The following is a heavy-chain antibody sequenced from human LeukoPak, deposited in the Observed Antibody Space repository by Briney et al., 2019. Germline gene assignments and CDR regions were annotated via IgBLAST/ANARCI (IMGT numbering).Heavy chain of an antibody. Sequence: PGGSLRLSCAASGFAFSTYNMNWVRQAPGKGLEWVSYISTGGRTINYADSVRGRFNIARDNAKNSLYLQMNSLRDEDTAVYYCARGGFDCWGQGTLVTVSS. CDR1: GFAFSTYN. D-gene: IGHD3-16*01. J-gene: IGHJ4*02. V-gene: IGHV3-48*02. CDR2: ISTGGRTI. CDR3: ARGGFDC.